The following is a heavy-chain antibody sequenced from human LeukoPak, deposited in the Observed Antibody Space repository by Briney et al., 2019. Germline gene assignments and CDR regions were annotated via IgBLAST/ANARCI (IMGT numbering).Heavy chain of an antibody. CDR1: GGSISSGGYY. V-gene: IGHV4-31*03. Sequence: PSETLSLTCTVSGGSISSGGYYWSRIRQHPGKGLEWIGYIYYSGSTYYNPSLKSRVTISVDTSKNQFSLKLSSVTAADTAVYYCARGRDGYTGTGGFDYWGQGTLVTVSS. CDR3: ARGRDGYTGTGGFDY. CDR2: IYYSGST. J-gene: IGHJ4*02. D-gene: IGHD5-24*01.